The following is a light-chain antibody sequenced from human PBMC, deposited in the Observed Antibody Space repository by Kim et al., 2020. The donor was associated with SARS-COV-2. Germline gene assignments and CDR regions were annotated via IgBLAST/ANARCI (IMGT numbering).Light chain of an antibody. CDR3: QTWGTGIHWV. CDR1: SGHSSCA. CDR2: LNSDGSH. Sequence: SVKLTWTLSSGHSSCAIAWHQQQPGKGPRYLMKLNSDGSHSKGDGIPDRFSGSSSGAERYLTISSLQSEDEADYYCQTWGTGIHWVFGGGTQLTVL. J-gene: IGLJ3*02. V-gene: IGLV4-69*01.